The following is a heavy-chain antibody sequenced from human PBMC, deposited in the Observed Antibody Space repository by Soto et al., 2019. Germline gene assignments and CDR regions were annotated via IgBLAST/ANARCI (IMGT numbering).Heavy chain of an antibody. V-gene: IGHV3-21*01. CDR1: GFTFSSYS. Sequence: PGGSLRLSCAASGFTFSSYSMNWVRQAPGKGLEWVSSISSSSSYIYYADSVNGRFTISRDNAKNSLYLQMNSLRAEDTAVYYCARGATPRDAFDIWGQGTMVTVSS. CDR3: ARGATPRDAFDI. D-gene: IGHD1-26*01. CDR2: ISSSSSYI. J-gene: IGHJ3*02.